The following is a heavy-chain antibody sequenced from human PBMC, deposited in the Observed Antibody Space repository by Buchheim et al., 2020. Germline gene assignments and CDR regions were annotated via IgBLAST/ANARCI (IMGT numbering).Heavy chain of an antibody. V-gene: IGHV3-23*01. D-gene: IGHD5-24*01. CDR3: AKDGWLQSYGPYYYYVDV. CDR2: ISGSGGST. J-gene: IGHJ6*03. Sequence: EVQLLESGGGLVQPGGSLRLSCAASGFTFSSYAMSWVRQAPGKGLEWVSAISGSGGSTYYADSVKGRFTISRDNSKNTLYLQMKSLRAENTAVYYCAKDGWLQSYGPYYYYVDVGGKGT. CDR1: GFTFSSYA.